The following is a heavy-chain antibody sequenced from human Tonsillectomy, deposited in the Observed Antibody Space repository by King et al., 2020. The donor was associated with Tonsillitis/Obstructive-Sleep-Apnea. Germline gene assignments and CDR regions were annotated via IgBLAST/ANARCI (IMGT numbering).Heavy chain of an antibody. V-gene: IGHV2-70*11. CDR2: IDWDDDK. D-gene: IGHD5-12*01. CDR1: GFSLSTSGMS. Sequence: TLKESGPALVKPTQTLTLTCSFSGFSLSTSGMSVSWIRQPPGKALEWLARIDWDDDKYYSTSLKTRLTISKDTSKNRVVLTMTNMDPVDTATYYCARSPVATTYYYYYMDVWGKGTTVTVSS. CDR3: ARSPVATTYYYYYMDV. J-gene: IGHJ6*03.